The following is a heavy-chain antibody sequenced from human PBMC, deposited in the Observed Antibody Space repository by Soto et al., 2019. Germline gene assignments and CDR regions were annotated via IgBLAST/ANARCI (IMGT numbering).Heavy chain of an antibody. J-gene: IGHJ4*02. CDR2: ISYDGSNK. CDR1: GFTFSSYA. Sequence: QVQLVESGGGVVQPGRSLRLSCAASGFTFSSYAMHWVRQAPGKRLEWVAVISYDGSNKYYADSVKGRFTISRDNSKNTLYLQMNSLRAEDTAVYYCARVPSSSGRAHSAYWGQGTLVPVSS. V-gene: IGHV3-30-3*01. D-gene: IGHD2-15*01. CDR3: ARVPSSSGRAHSAY.